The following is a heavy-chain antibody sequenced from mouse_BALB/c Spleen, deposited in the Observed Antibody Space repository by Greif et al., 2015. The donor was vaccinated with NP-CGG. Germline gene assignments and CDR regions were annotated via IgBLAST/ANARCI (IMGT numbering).Heavy chain of an antibody. CDR1: GFAFSSYD. CDR3: ARHHYYDLSFAY. J-gene: IGHJ3*01. CDR2: ISSGGGST. D-gene: IGHD1-2*01. Sequence: EVKLVESGGGLVKPGGSLKLSCAASGFAFSSYDMPWVRQTPEKRLEWVAYISSGGGSTYYPDTVKGRFTISRDDAKNTLYLQMSSLKSEDTAMYYCARHHYYDLSFAYWGQGTLVTVSA. V-gene: IGHV5-12-1*01.